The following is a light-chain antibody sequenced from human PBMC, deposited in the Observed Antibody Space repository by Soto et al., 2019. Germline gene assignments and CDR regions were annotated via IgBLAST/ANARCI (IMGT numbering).Light chain of an antibody. V-gene: IGKV3-15*01. CDR1: QSVSSSY. CDR2: DAY. Sequence: EIVLTQSPGTLSLSPGERATLSCRASQSVSSSYLAWYQQKPGQAPRLLIYDAYIRATGVPARFSGSGSGTEFTLTISSLQSEDFAVYYCQHYKTWPLAFGGGTKVDIK. CDR3: QHYKTWPLA. J-gene: IGKJ4*01.